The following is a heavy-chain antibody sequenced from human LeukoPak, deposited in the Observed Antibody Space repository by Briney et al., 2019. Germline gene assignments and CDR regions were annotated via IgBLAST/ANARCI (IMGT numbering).Heavy chain of an antibody. J-gene: IGHJ4*02. Sequence: TGGSLRLSCAASGFTFSSYEMNWVRQAPGKGLEWVSYISSSGSTIYYADSVKGRFTISRDSAKNSLYLQMNSLRAEDTAVYYCARVSLGLDYWGQGTLVTVSS. CDR3: ARVSLGLDY. CDR2: ISSSGSTI. CDR1: GFTFSSYE. V-gene: IGHV3-48*03.